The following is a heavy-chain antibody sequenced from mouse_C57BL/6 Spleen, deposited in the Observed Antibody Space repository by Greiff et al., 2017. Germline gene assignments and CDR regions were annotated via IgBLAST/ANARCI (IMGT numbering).Heavy chain of an antibody. CDR1: GYTFTDYY. V-gene: IGHV1-26*01. CDR2: INPNNGGT. CDR3: SRSGDGYFDY. D-gene: IGHD3-1*01. Sequence: EVKLMESGPELVKPGASVKISCKASGYTFTDYYMNWVKQSHGKSLEWIGDINPNNGGTSYNQKFKGKATLTVDKSSSTAYMELRSLTSEDSAVYYCSRSGDGYFDYWGQGTTLTVSS. J-gene: IGHJ2*01.